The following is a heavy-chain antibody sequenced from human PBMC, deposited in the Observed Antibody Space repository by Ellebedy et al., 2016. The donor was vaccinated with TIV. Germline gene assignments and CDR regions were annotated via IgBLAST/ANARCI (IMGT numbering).Heavy chain of an antibody. D-gene: IGHD1-1*01. V-gene: IGHV4-34*01. J-gene: IGHJ4*02. CDR2: INDSGST. CDR1: GGSFSTYY. CDR3: ARDRTGTSFDY. Sequence: SETLSLTCAVYGGSFSTYYWSWIRQPPGKGLEWIAEINDSGSTNYNPSLKSRVTISVDTSKNQFSLKLSSVTAADTAVYYCARDRTGTSFDYWGQGTLVTVSS.